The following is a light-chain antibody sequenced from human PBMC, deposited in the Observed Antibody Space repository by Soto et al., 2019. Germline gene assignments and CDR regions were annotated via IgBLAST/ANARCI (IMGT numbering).Light chain of an antibody. CDR1: QSVRSNY. CDR2: GTS. J-gene: IGKJ2*01. Sequence: EIVLTQSPGTLSLSPGERATLSCRASQSVRSNYLAWYQQKPGQAPRLLIYGTSSRATGIPDRFSGSGSGTDFTLTISRLEPEDFAVYYCQQYGNSPYTFGQGTKLELK. CDR3: QQYGNSPYT. V-gene: IGKV3-20*01.